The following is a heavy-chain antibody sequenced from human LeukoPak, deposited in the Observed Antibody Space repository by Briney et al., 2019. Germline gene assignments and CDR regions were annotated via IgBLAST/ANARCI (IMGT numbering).Heavy chain of an antibody. V-gene: IGHV3-33*01. CDR3: TRSYYGSGSYTYYYGMDV. CDR1: GFSFSTCV. J-gene: IGHJ6*02. Sequence: GGSLRLSCAASGFSFSTCVMHWVRQAPGKGLEWVAIIWYDGSNKYYADSVKGRFTSSSDNSKNTLYLQMNSLRAEDTAVYYCTRSYYGSGSYTYYYGMDVWGQGTTVAVSS. D-gene: IGHD3-10*01. CDR2: IWYDGSNK.